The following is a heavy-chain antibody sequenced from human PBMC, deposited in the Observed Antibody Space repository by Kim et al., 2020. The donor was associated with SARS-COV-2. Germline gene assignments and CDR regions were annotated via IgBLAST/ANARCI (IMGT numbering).Heavy chain of an antibody. V-gene: IGHV3-15*01. D-gene: IGHD3-22*01. CDR1: GFTFNNAW. CDR2: IKSKTDGGTT. CDR3: TTDSYDSSGYCRH. J-gene: IGHJ1*01. Sequence: GGSLRLSCAASGFTFNNAWMSWVRQAPGKGLEWVGRIKSKTDGGTTDYAAPVKGRFTISRDDPKNTLYLQMNSLKTEDTAVYYCTTDSYDSSGYCRHWGQGTLVTVSS.